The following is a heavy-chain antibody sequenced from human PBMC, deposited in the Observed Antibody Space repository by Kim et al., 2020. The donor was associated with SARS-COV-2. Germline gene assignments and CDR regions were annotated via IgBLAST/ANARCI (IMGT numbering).Heavy chain of an antibody. CDR1: GFTFSNYG. V-gene: IGHV3-23*01. CDR2: MTGSGSGT. D-gene: IGHD3-16*01. J-gene: IGHJ5*02. CDR3: AKHWGA. Sequence: GGSLRLYCAASGFTFSNYGMSWVRQAPGKGLEWVSAMTGSGSGTDYADFVKGRFTISRDNSKNTLYLQMNSLRADDTALYYCAKHWGAWGQGTLVTVSS.